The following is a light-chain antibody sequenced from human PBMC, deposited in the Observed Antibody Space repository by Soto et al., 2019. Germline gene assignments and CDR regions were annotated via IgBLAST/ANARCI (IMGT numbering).Light chain of an antibody. V-gene: IGLV6-57*01. CDR3: QSYDSSDYV. CDR1: SGSIASNY. Sequence: NFMLTQPHSVSESPGKTVTISCTRSSGSIASNYVQWYQQRPGSSPTTVIYEDNQRPSGVPDRFSGSIDSSSNSASLTISGLKTEDEADNSCQSYDSSDYVFGTGTKVTVL. J-gene: IGLJ1*01. CDR2: EDN.